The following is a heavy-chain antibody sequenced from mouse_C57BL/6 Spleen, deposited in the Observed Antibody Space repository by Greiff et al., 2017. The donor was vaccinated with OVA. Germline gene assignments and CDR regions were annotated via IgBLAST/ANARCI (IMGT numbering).Heavy chain of an antibody. D-gene: IGHD3-1*01. CDR1: GFTFSDYG. V-gene: IGHV5-17*01. Sequence: EVKLVESGGGLVKPGGSLKLSCAASGFTFSDYGMHWVRQAPEKGLEWVAYISSGSSTIYYADTVKGRVTISRDNAKNTLFLQMTSLRSEDTAMYYCARGLSGYFDYWGQGTTLTVSS. CDR3: ARGLSGYFDY. CDR2: ISSGSSTI. J-gene: IGHJ2*01.